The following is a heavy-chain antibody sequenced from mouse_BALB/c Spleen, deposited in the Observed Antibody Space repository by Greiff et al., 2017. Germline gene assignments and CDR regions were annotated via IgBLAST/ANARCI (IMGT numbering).Heavy chain of an antibody. CDR2: IHYSGST. CDR3: ARYYGSSAFAY. Sequence: EVQLVESGPDLVKPSQSLSLTCTVTGYSITSCYSWHWIRQFPGNKLEWMGYIHYSGSTNYNPTLKSRISITRDTSKNQFFLQLNSVTTEDTATYYCARYYGSSAFAYWGQGTLVTVSA. CDR1: GYSITSCYS. D-gene: IGHD1-1*01. V-gene: IGHV3-1*02. J-gene: IGHJ3*01.